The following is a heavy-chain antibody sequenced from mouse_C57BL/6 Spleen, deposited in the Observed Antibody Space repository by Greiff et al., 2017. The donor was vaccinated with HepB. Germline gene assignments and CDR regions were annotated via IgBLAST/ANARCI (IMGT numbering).Heavy chain of an antibody. CDR3: ARFDGYSCFAY. Sequence: EVQLQQSGPELVKPGASVKISCKASGYTFTDYYMNWVKQSHGKSLEWIGDINPNNGGTSYNQKFKGKATLTVDKSSSTAYMELRSLTSEDSAVYYCARFDGYSCFAYWGQGTLVTVSA. D-gene: IGHD2-3*01. V-gene: IGHV1-26*01. CDR2: INPNNGGT. J-gene: IGHJ3*01. CDR1: GYTFTDYY.